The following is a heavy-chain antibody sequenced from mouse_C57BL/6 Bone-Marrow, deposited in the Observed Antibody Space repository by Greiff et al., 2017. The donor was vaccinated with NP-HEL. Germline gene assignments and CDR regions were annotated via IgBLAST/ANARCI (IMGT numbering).Heavy chain of an antibody. CDR2: IDPETGGT. V-gene: IGHV1-15*01. Sequence: QVQLQQSGAELVRPGASVTLSCKASGYTFTDYEMHWVKQTPVHGLEWIGAIDPETGGTAYNQKFKGKAILTADKSSSTAYMELRSLTSEDSDVYYCTRYQRRLPRFDDWGQGTTLTVSS. CDR1: GYTFTDYE. CDR3: TRYQRRLPRFDD. J-gene: IGHJ2*01. D-gene: IGHD3-2*02.